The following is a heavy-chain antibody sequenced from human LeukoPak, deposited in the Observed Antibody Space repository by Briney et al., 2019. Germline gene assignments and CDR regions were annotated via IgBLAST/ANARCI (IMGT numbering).Heavy chain of an antibody. Sequence: GGSLRLSCAASGFTFSDYYMSWIRQAPGKGLAWVSYISSSSSYTNYADSVKGRFTISRDNAKNSLYLQMNSLRAEDTAVYYCARETVAGTLDYWGQGTLVTVSS. CDR3: ARETVAGTLDY. J-gene: IGHJ4*02. CDR2: ISSSSSYT. D-gene: IGHD6-19*01. CDR1: GFTFSDYY. V-gene: IGHV3-11*06.